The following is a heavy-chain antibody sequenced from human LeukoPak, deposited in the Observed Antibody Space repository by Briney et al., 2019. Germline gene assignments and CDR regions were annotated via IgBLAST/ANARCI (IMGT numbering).Heavy chain of an antibody. CDR3: GSSGSLRRPSWGPGWGYMDV. CDR2: ITGSDSTA. D-gene: IGHD3-10*01. Sequence: PGGSLRLSCAASGFSLNNYGMNWVRQAPGKGLEWVSGITGSDSTAYYAGSVKGRFTISRDNSKNTLYLQMNSLRAEDTAVYYCGSSGSLRRPSWGPGWGYMDVWGKGTTVTISS. CDR1: GFSLNNYG. V-gene: IGHV3-23*01. J-gene: IGHJ6*03.